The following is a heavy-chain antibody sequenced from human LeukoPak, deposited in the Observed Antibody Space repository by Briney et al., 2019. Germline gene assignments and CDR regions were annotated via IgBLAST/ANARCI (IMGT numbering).Heavy chain of an antibody. CDR3: AREYTLYRSGWFLDY. Sequence: SETLSLTCAVSGDSSSSSIYYWGWVRQPPGKGLEWIGTIDSSGNTYYNPSLKSRATISTDTSRSQFSLNLSSVTAADTVVYYCAREYTLYRSGWFLDYWGQGTVVTVSS. J-gene: IGHJ4*02. CDR2: IDSSGNT. D-gene: IGHD6-19*01. V-gene: IGHV4-39*07. CDR1: GDSSSSSIYY.